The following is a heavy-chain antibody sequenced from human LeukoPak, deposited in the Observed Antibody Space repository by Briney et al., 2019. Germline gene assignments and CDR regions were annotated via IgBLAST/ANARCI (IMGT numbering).Heavy chain of an antibody. Sequence: GGSLRLSCAASGFTFSSYSMNWVRQAPGKGLEWVSSISSSSSYIYYADSVKGRFTISRDNAKNSLYLQMNSLRAEDTAVYYCARVSIAVAGTLGYWGQGTLVTVSS. CDR2: ISSSSSYI. CDR3: ARVSIAVAGTLGY. D-gene: IGHD6-19*01. CDR1: GFTFSSYS. V-gene: IGHV3-21*01. J-gene: IGHJ4*02.